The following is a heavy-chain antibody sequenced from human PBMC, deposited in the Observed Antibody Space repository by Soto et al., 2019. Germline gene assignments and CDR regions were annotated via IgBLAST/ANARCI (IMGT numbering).Heavy chain of an antibody. D-gene: IGHD5-18*01. CDR2: ISSSRSNT. Sequence: GGAMIHPRRYPKLSIRDNYMRRIREAPVKVLDCVSYISSSRSNTQYADSLKVRFTSSRDNAKNSLYLQMNSLRAEDTAVYYCVRDCEGSYGSGPFEYWGQGTLVNVS. J-gene: IGHJ4*02. CDR1: KLSIRDNY. CDR3: VRDCEGSYGSGPFEY. V-gene: IGHV3-11*05.